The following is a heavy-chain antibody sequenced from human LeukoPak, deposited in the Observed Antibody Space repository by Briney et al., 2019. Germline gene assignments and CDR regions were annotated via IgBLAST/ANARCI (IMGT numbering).Heavy chain of an antibody. V-gene: IGHV4-59*01. D-gene: IGHD3-10*01. CDR2: IYYSGNT. CDR1: GGSISSYY. J-gene: IGHJ4*02. CDR3: ARADMVRHSGYDY. Sequence: SETLSLTCTVSGGSISSYYWSWIRQPPGKGLEWIGYIYYSGNTNYNPSLRSRVTMSVDTSKNQFSLKLSSVTAADTAMYYCARADMVRHSGYDYWGQGTLVTVSS.